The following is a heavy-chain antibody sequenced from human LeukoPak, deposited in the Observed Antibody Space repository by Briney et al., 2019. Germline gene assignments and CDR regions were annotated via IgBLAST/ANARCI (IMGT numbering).Heavy chain of an antibody. CDR2: IYHSGST. CDR3: ARHSGMAAGDY. V-gene: IGHV4-38-2*01. D-gene: IGHD6-13*01. J-gene: IGHJ4*02. CDR1: GYSISRGYY. Sequence: SETLSLTCAVAGYSISRGYYGAGIRQPPGQGLEWIGTIYHSGSTYYNPSLKSRVTISVDTSKNQFSLKLSSVTAADTAVYYCARHSGMAAGDYWGQGTLVTVSS.